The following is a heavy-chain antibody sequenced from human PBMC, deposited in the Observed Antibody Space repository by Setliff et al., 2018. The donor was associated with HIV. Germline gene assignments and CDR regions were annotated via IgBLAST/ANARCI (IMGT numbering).Heavy chain of an antibody. V-gene: IGHV1-2*02. J-gene: IGHJ5*02. CDR3: ASGGALRGFFFPNWLAP. CDR1: GYTLTGDY. D-gene: IGHD5-12*01. CDR2: INPHSGNI. Sequence: GASVKVSCKASGYTLTGDYMDWVRLAPGLGLEWMGWINPHSGNIDFAQRCQGRITMTRDTSINTVYMDLSRLKSDDTGIYSCASGGALRGFFFPNWLAPGGQGTLVTVSS.